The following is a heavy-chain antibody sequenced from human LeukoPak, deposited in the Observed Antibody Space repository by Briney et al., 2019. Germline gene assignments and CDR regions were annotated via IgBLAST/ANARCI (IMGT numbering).Heavy chain of an antibody. J-gene: IGHJ4*02. D-gene: IGHD3-10*01. CDR1: VFTLSHYA. V-gene: IGHV3-23*01. CDR2: INGSGGST. Sequence: GWSLTLSRLASVFTLSHYAMSWLRQAPGKGREWVSDINGSGGSTYYADSVKGRFTISRDNSKNTLYLQMNSLGAEDRAGYCCARGGCYYGSGSYYTADYWGQGTLVTVSS. CDR3: ARGGCYYGSGSYYTADY.